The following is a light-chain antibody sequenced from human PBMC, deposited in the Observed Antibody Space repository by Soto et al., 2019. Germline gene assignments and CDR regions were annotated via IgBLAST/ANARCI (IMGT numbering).Light chain of an antibody. Sequence: VIWRTEVPTILSASRGDRVSISCRMSQGISSYLAWYQQKPGKAPELLIYAASTLQSGVPSRFSGSGSGTDYTLTISGLQPEDLATYYCQSYNTARPTFGQGTRLEI. CDR2: AAS. J-gene: IGKJ5*01. CDR1: QGISSY. CDR3: QSYNTARPT. V-gene: IGKV1D-8*01.